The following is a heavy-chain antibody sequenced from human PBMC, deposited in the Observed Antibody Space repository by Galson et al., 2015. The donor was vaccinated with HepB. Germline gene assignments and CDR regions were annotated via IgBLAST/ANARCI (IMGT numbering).Heavy chain of an antibody. V-gene: IGHV3-33*01. CDR2: MWHDGKWK. Sequence: SLRLSCATSGFVFKKFGMHWVRQAPGKGLEWLAVMWHDGKWKQYSESMEGRFTIPKDKSGNTMFLQLDSLRVEDTGIYYCARDPGKDEAIDYWGQGTLVTV. J-gene: IGHJ4*02. CDR3: ARDPGKDEAIDY. D-gene: IGHD3-10*01. CDR1: GFVFKKFG.